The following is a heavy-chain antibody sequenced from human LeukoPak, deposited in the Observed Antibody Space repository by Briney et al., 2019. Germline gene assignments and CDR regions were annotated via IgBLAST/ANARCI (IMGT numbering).Heavy chain of an antibody. J-gene: IGHJ4*02. Sequence: GGSLRLSCAASGFTFSSYSMNWVRQAPGKGLEWVSSISSSSSYIYYADSVKGRFTISRDNAKNSLYLQMNSLRAEDTAVYYCAREPWCSRTSCHSHCLGQGTLVKVSS. V-gene: IGHV3-21*01. D-gene: IGHD2-2*01. CDR2: ISSSSSYI. CDR3: AREPWCSRTSCHSHC. CDR1: GFTFSSYS.